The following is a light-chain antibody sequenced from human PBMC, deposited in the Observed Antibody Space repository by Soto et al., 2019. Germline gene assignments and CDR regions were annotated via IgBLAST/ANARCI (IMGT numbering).Light chain of an antibody. J-gene: IGKJ4*01. Sequence: EIVLTQSPGTLTLSPGERATLSCRASQSVSSSYLAWYQQKPGQAPRLLIYGASSRATGIPDRFSGSGSGTDFTLTISRLEPEYFAVYYCQQYGSSPLTFGGGTMVEIK. V-gene: IGKV3-20*01. CDR3: QQYGSSPLT. CDR1: QSVSSSY. CDR2: GAS.